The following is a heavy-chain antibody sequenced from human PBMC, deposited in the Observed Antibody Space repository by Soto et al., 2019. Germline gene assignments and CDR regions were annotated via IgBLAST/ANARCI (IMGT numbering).Heavy chain of an antibody. D-gene: IGHD4-4*01. J-gene: IGHJ4*02. CDR3: ARAQHSNYFDY. Sequence: GSLRLSCAASGFTFSSYAMHWVRQAPGKGLEWVAVISYDGSNKYYADSVKGRFTISRDNSKNTLYLQMNSLRAEDTAVYYCARAQHSNYFDYWGQGTLVTVSS. V-gene: IGHV3-30-3*01. CDR2: ISYDGSNK. CDR1: GFTFSSYA.